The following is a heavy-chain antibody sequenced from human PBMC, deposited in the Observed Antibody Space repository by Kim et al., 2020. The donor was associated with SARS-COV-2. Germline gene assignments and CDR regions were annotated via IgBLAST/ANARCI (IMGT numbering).Heavy chain of an antibody. CDR1: GFTFSSYG. D-gene: IGHD3-22*01. CDR3: ARDRWSEDYYDSSGHVDY. CDR2: ISYDGSNK. V-gene: IGHV3-33*05. Sequence: GGSLRLSCAASGFTFSSYGMHWVRQAPGKGLEWVAVISYDGSNKYYADSVKGRFTISRDNSKNTLYLQMNSLRAEDTAVYYCARDRWSEDYYDSSGHVDYWGQGTLVTVSS. J-gene: IGHJ4*02.